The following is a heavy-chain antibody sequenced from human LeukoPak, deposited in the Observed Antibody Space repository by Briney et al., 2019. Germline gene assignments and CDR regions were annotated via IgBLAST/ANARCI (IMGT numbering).Heavy chain of an antibody. D-gene: IGHD6-13*01. CDR2: IIPIFGTA. CDR1: GGTFSSYA. CDR3: ARALYTSRSYLATFSPTNFDY. V-gene: IGHV1-69*05. Sequence: SVKVSCKASGGTFSSYAISWVRQAPGQGLEWMGGIIPIFGTANYAQKFQGRVTMTRDTSISTPYMELSWLRSDDTAVYYCARALYTSRSYLATFSPTNFDYWGQGTLVTVSS. J-gene: IGHJ4*02.